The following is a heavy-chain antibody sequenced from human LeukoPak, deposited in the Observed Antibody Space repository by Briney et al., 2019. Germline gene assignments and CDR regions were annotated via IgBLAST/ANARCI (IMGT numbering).Heavy chain of an antibody. V-gene: IGHV3-23*01. CDR2: ISGSGGGT. J-gene: IGHJ4*02. CDR3: AKESPTAYGEYQAFGN. Sequence: GGSLRPSCAASGFTFTSYAMSWVRQPPGKGLGWVSAISGSGGGTYYADSGKGRFTISRDNSKNTMYLQMNSRRAEDTAVYYCAKESPTAYGEYQAFGNWGPGTLVTVSS. CDR1: GFTFTSYA. D-gene: IGHD4-17*01.